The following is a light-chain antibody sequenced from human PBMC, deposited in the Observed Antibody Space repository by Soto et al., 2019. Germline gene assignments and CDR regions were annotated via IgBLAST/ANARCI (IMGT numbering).Light chain of an antibody. CDR2: DAS. V-gene: IGKV1-33*01. CDR3: QQSENGPLT. Sequence: DIQMTQSPSSLSASVGDRITITCQASQDINKYLNWYQQKLGKAPKLLIYDASNLQRGVPSRFSGSGSGTHFSLSISSVQHEDIATYYCQQSENGPLTFGGGTKVEIK. CDR1: QDINKY. J-gene: IGKJ4*01.